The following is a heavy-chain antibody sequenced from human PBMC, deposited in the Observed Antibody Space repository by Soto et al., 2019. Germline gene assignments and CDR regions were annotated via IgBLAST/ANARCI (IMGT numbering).Heavy chain of an antibody. J-gene: IGHJ4*02. Sequence: PGGSLRLSCAASGFTFSSYAMSWVRQAPGKGLEWVSAISGSGGSTYYADSVKGRFTISRDNSKNTLYLQMNSLRAEDTAVYYCAKTEDIVVVVAAGFDYWGQGTLVTVSS. V-gene: IGHV3-23*01. CDR1: GFTFSSYA. CDR2: ISGSGGST. D-gene: IGHD2-15*01. CDR3: AKTEDIVVVVAAGFDY.